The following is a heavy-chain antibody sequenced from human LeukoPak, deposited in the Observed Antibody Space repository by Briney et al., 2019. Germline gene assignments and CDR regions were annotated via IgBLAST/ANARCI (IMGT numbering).Heavy chain of an antibody. CDR2: INTSGST. CDR1: GGSISSYY. CDR3: AREGGDPRWLDP. D-gene: IGHD6-25*01. J-gene: IGHJ5*02. Sequence: SETLSLTCTVSGGSISSYYWTWIRQSAGKGLEWIGRINTSGSTNYNPSLRSRVTMTVNTSKNQFSLNLTSVTAADTAVYSCAREGGDPRWLDPWGQGTLVTVSS. V-gene: IGHV4-4*07.